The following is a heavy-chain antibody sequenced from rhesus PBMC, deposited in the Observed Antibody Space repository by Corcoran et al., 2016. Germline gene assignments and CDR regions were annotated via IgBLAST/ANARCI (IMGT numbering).Heavy chain of an antibody. CDR3: ASLAAAGY. CDR2: ITYSGST. Sequence: QVQLQESGPGLVKPSETLSLTCAVSGGSISSGYYYLSWIRQPPGKGLEWIGYITYSGSTSYNPSLQSRVTISRDTSKNQFSLKLSSVTAADTAVYYCASLAAAGYWGQGVLVTVSS. J-gene: IGHJ4*01. D-gene: IGHD6-25*01. CDR1: GGSISSGYYY. V-gene: IGHV4-122*02.